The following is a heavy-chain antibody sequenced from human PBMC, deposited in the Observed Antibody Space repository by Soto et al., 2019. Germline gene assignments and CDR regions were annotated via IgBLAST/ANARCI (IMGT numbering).Heavy chain of an antibody. CDR1: GDSISFYY. D-gene: IGHD6-19*01. CDR3: ASRSSGWYYGLDV. V-gene: IGHV4-59*08. Sequence: SETLSLTCTVSGDSISFYYWSWIRQPPGKGLEWIGYVYYSGSPNYNPSLKSRVTISVDTSKNQFSLKLNSVTAADTAVYYCASRSSGWYYGLDVWGQGTAVTVSS. J-gene: IGHJ6*02. CDR2: VYYSGSP.